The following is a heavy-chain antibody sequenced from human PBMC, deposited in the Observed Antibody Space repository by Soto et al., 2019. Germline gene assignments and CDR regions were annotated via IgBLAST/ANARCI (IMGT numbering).Heavy chain of an antibody. CDR1: GFTFDDYA. J-gene: IGHJ4*02. V-gene: IGHV3-9*01. CDR3: AKDMEMATINYPDY. CDR2: INWNSGGK. D-gene: IGHD5-12*01. Sequence: PGGSLRLSCAASGFTFDDYAMHWVRQAPGKGLEWVSGINWNSGGKGYADSVKGRFTISRDNAKNSLYLQMNSLRVEDTAFYYCAKDMEMATINYPDYWGQGTLVTSPQ.